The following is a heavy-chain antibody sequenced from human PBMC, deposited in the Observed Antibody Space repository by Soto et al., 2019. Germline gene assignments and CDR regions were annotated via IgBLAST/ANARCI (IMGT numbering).Heavy chain of an antibody. V-gene: IGHV4-34*01. CDR1: GGSFSGYY. CDR2: INHSGST. J-gene: IGHJ5*02. Sequence: QVQLQQWGAGLLKPSETLSLTCAVYGGSFSGYYWSWIRQPPGKGLEWIGEINHSGSTNYNPSLKRRVTISVDTSKNQFSLKLSSGTAADTAVYYCARGPKFDNWNGDVGLQREKNWFDPWGQGTLVTVSS. D-gene: IGHD1-1*01. CDR3: ARGPKFDNWNGDVGLQREKNWFDP.